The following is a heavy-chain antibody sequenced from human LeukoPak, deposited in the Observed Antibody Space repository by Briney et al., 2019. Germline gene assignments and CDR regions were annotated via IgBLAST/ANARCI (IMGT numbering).Heavy chain of an antibody. CDR2: IYYTGST. CDR3: AREVVAAAGTVDY. Sequence: PSETLSLTCTVSGGSLSDYYWTWVRQPPGKGLEWIGYIYYTGSTNYNPSLKSRVTISLDTSKTQFSLKLTSVTPADTAVYYCAREVVAAAGTVDYWGQGTLVTVSS. V-gene: IGHV4-59*01. CDR1: GGSLSDYY. D-gene: IGHD6-13*01. J-gene: IGHJ4*02.